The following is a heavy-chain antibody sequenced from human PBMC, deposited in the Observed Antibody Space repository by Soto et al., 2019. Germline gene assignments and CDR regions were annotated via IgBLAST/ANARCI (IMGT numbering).Heavy chain of an antibody. D-gene: IGHD2-2*01. CDR2: IIPIFGTA. V-gene: IGHV1-69*13. CDR3: ARAEGYCSSTSCSRRYYYYYGMDV. Sequence: ASVKVSCKASGGTFSSYAISWVRQAPGQGLEWMGGIIPIFGTANYAQKFQGRVTITADESTSTAYMELSSLRSEDTAVYYCARAEGYCSSTSCSRRYYYYYGMDVWGQGTTVTVSS. J-gene: IGHJ6*02. CDR1: GGTFSSYA.